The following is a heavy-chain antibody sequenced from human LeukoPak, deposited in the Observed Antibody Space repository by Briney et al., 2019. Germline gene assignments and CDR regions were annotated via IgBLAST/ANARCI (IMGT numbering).Heavy chain of an antibody. CDR2: INPNSGGT. Sequence: ASVKVSCKASGYTFTGYYMHWVRQAPGQGLEWMGWINPNSGGTNYAQKFQGRVTMTRDTSISTAYMELSRLGSDDTAVYYCAVLTEYYYGMDVWGQGTTVTVSS. J-gene: IGHJ6*02. D-gene: IGHD3-9*01. CDR3: AVLTEYYYGMDV. V-gene: IGHV1-2*02. CDR1: GYTFTGYY.